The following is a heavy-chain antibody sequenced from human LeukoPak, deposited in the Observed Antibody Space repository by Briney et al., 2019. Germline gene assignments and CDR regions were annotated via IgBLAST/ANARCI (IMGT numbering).Heavy chain of an antibody. V-gene: IGHV3-74*01. Sequence: AGGSLRLSCAASGFTFSSYWMHWVRQAPGKGLVWVSRSNSDASSTSYADSVKGRFTISRDNAKNTLYLQMNSLRAEDTAVYYCAKSGYARGEYFDYLGQGTLVTVSS. J-gene: IGHJ4*02. D-gene: IGHD3-22*01. CDR2: SNSDASST. CDR3: AKSGYARGEYFDY. CDR1: GFTFSSYW.